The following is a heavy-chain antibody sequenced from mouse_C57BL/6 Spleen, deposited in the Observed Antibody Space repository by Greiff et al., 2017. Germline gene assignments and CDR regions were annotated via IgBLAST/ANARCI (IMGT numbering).Heavy chain of an antibody. CDR3: ARDPGYDYDAFDY. J-gene: IGHJ2*01. CDR1: GFTFSDYG. Sequence: DVKLVESGGGLVKPGGSLKLSCAASGFTFSDYGMHWVRQAPEKGLEWVAYISSGSSTIYYADTVKGRFTISRDNAKNTLFLQMTSLRSEDTAMYCCARDPGYDYDAFDYWGQGTTLTVSS. D-gene: IGHD2-4*01. V-gene: IGHV5-17*01. CDR2: ISSGSSTI.